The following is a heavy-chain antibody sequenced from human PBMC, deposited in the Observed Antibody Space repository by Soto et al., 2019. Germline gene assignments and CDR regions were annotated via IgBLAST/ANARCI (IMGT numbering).Heavy chain of an antibody. Sequence: SETLSLTCTVSGGSISGYYWSWIRQPPGKGLEWIGNVYYSGGAKYNPSVKRRVSISVDTSKNQFSLNLSSVTAADTAVYYCTRGRGGIAAAGKKYYYYGMDVWGQGTTVTVSS. V-gene: IGHV4-59*01. D-gene: IGHD6-13*01. CDR1: GGSISGYY. CDR3: TRGRGGIAAAGKKYYYYGMDV. J-gene: IGHJ6*02. CDR2: VYYSGGA.